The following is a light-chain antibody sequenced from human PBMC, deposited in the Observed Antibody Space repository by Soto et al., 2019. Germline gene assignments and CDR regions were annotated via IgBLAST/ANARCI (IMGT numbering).Light chain of an antibody. J-gene: IGKJ5*01. V-gene: IGKV3-20*01. CDR1: QSVSSN. Sequence: EIVLTQSPATLSLSPGERATLSCRASQSVSSNLAWYQQKPGQAPRLLIYGASTRATGIPARFSGSGSGTDFTLTISRLEPEDFAIYYCQQYGIFPITFGQGTRLEIK. CDR2: GAS. CDR3: QQYGIFPIT.